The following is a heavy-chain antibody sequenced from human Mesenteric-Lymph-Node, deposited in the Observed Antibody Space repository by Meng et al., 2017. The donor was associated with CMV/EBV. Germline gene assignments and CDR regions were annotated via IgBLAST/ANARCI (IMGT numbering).Heavy chain of an antibody. D-gene: IGHD6-13*01. CDR3: ARDLIIAAAEGAFDI. CDR1: GFTFSSYW. Sequence: GESLKISCAASGFTFSSYWMSWVRQAPGKGLEWVANIKQDGSEKYYVDSVKGRFTISRDNAKNSLYLQMNSLRAEDTAVYYCARDLIIAAAEGAFDIWGQGTMVTVSS. CDR2: IKQDGSEK. J-gene: IGHJ3*02. V-gene: IGHV3-7*01.